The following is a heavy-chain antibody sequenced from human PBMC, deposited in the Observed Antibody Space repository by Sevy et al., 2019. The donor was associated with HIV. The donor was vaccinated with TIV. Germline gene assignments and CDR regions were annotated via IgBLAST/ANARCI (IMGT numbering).Heavy chain of an antibody. V-gene: IGHV5-51*01. D-gene: IGHD3-10*01. CDR2: IYPRDSDT. CDR1: GYSFANYW. CDR3: ARQPAGGEDYFDY. J-gene: IGHJ4*02. Sequence: GGSLRLSCKGSGYSFANYWIGWVRQMPGKGLEWMGIIYPRDSDTRYSPSFQGHVTISAVKSITTAYLQWNSLKAADTAMYYCARQPAGGEDYFDYWGQGTLVTVSS.